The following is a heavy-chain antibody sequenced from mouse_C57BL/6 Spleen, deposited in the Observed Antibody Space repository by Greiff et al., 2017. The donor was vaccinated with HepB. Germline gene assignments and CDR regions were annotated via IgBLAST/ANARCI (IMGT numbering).Heavy chain of an antibody. V-gene: IGHV1-69*01. CDR3: ARGDSAWFAY. CDR1: GYTFTSYW. J-gene: IGHJ3*01. Sequence: VQLQQSGAELVMPGASVKLSCKASGYTFTSYWMHWVKQRPGQGLEWIGEIDPSDSYTNYNQKFKGKSTLTVDKSSSTAYMQLSSLTSEDSAVYYCARGDSAWFAYWGQRTLVTVSA. CDR2: IDPSDSYT. D-gene: IGHD3-3*01.